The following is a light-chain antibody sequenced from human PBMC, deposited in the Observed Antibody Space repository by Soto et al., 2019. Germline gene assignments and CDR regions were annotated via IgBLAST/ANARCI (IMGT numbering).Light chain of an antibody. CDR2: TVS. CDR3: MQHIQFPFT. CDR1: QSLLDGVDGNTY. J-gene: IGKJ2*01. Sequence: EIVMTQTPLSLPVTPGEPASISCRSSQSLLDGVDGNTYLDWYLQRPGQSPQLLPFTVSFRTSGVSDRFSGSGSGTDFTLKISRVEADDVGVYYCMQHIQFPFTFGQGTKLEI. V-gene: IGKV2-40*01.